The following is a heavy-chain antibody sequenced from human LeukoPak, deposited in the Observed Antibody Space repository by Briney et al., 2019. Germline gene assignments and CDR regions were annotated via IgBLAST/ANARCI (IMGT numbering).Heavy chain of an antibody. Sequence: GESLKISCKGSGYSFTSYWIGWVRQMPGKGLEWMEIIYPGDSDTRYSPSFQGQVTISADKSISTAYLQWSSLKASDTAMYYCARHFPYYDSSGYPDYWGQGTLVTVSS. D-gene: IGHD3-22*01. CDR3: ARHFPYYDSSGYPDY. V-gene: IGHV5-51*01. CDR1: GYSFTSYW. CDR2: IYPGDSDT. J-gene: IGHJ4*02.